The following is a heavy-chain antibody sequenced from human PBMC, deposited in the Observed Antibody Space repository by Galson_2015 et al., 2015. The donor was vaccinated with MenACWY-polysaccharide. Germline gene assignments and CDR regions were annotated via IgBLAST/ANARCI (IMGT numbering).Heavy chain of an antibody. CDR3: ARVQGGYSNDWHHPYYFDY. J-gene: IGHJ4*02. Sequence: SLRLSCAASGFTFSNYAMSRVRQAPGKGLEWVSTIGGSGSNTHYADSVKGRFTISRDNSKNTLHLQMNSLRVEDTAVYYCARVQGGYSNDWHHPYYFDYWGQGTLVTVSS. D-gene: IGHD6-13*01. CDR2: IGGSGSNT. V-gene: IGHV3-23*01. CDR1: GFTFSNYA.